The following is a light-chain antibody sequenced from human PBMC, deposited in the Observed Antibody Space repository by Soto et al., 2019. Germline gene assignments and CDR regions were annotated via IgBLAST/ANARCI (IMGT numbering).Light chain of an antibody. CDR1: QGISSY. Sequence: AIRMTQSPSSLSASTGDRVTITCRASQGISSYLAWYQQKPGKAPKLLIYAASTLQSGVPSRFSGSGSGTDFTLTISSLQSDDFAVYYCQQYDNWPWTFGQGTKVDIK. J-gene: IGKJ1*01. CDR2: AAS. CDR3: QQYDNWPWT. V-gene: IGKV1-8*01.